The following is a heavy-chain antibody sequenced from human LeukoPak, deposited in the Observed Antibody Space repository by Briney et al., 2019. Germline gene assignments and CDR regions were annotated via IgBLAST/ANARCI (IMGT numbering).Heavy chain of an antibody. CDR3: ARGGYGYAYLDY. CDR2: IRYDGSNK. D-gene: IGHD5-18*01. J-gene: IGHJ4*02. CDR1: GFTFSTHD. Sequence: GGSLRLSCGASGFTFSTHDMHWVRQAPGKGLEWVAFIRYDGSNKYYADSVKGRFTISRDNSKNTLYLQMNSLRVEDTAVYYCARGGYGYAYLDYWGQGTLVTVSS. V-gene: IGHV3-30*02.